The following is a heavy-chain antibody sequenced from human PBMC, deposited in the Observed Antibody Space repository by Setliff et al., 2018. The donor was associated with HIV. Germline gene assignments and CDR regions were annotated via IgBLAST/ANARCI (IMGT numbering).Heavy chain of an antibody. J-gene: IGHJ6*02. CDR3: AIGRQGYHYGMDV. V-gene: IGHV3-30*02. D-gene: IGHD3-16*02. CDR2: IRYDGTNK. Sequence: GSLRLSCAASGFTFSSYGMHWVRQAPGKGLEWVAFIRYDGTNKYYADSVKGRFTISRDNSKNTLYLQMNSLRAEDTAVYYCAIGRQGYHYGMDVWGQGTTVTVSS. CDR1: GFTFSSYG.